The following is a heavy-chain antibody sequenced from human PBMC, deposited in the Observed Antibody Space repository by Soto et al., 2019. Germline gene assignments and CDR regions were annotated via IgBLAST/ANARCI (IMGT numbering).Heavy chain of an antibody. J-gene: IGHJ6*02. CDR1: GGSFSGYY. CDR2: INHSGST. Sequence: QSQTLSLTCAVYGGSFSGYYWSWIRQPPGKGLEWIGEINHSGSTNYNPSLKSRVTISVDTSKNQFSLKLSSVTAADTAVYYCARGSIAARHYYYYGMDVWGQGTTVTVSS. V-gene: IGHV4-34*01. D-gene: IGHD6-6*01. CDR3: ARGSIAARHYYYYGMDV.